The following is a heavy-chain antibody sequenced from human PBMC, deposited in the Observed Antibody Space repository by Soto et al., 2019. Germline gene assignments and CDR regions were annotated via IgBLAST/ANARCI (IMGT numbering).Heavy chain of an antibody. Sequence: SETLSLTCTVSGGSISSYYWSWIRQPAGKRLEWIGYIYYGGSTNYNPSLKSRVSISVDTSKMQVSLKLSSVTAADPAVYFCARGTPSPLIVRSSRGPWFDPWGQGTLVTVSS. D-gene: IGHD2-15*01. CDR3: ARGTPSPLIVRSSRGPWFDP. CDR2: IYYGGST. J-gene: IGHJ5*02. V-gene: IGHV4-59*08. CDR1: GGSISSYY.